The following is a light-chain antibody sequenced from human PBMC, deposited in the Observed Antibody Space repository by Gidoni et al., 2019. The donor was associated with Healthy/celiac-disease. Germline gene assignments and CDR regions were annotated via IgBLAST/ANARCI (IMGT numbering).Light chain of an antibody. CDR1: KLGDKY. V-gene: IGLV3-1*01. CDR2: QDT. CDR3: QAWDSNTYVV. J-gene: IGLJ2*01. Sequence: YELTQPPSVSVSPGQTASITCSGDKLGDKYACWYQQKPGQSPVLVIYQDTKRPSGIPERFSGSNSGNTATLTISGTQGMDEADYYCQAWDSNTYVVFGGGTKLTVL.